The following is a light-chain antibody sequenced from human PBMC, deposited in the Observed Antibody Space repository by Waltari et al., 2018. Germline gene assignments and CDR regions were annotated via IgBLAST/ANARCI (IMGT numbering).Light chain of an antibody. Sequence: QLVLTQSPSASASLGASVKLTCTLSGGHSGNAIAWHQQQPEKGPRYLMKLNSDGSHHKGDGIPDRFSGSSSGAERYPSISSVQSEDEADYYCQTWGTDSRVFGGGTKLTVL. J-gene: IGLJ3*02. CDR3: QTWGTDSRV. V-gene: IGLV4-69*01. CDR1: GGHSGNA. CDR2: LNSDGSH.